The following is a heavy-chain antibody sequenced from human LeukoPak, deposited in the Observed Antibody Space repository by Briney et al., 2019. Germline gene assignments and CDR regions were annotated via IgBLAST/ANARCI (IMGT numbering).Heavy chain of an antibody. D-gene: IGHD1-26*01. Sequence: ASVTVSCTSSGYSFTTFGISWVRQAPGQGLERMGWTSTFDSPNYAQKFQGRVTMTTDTSTTTVYMELESLTSDDTAVYYCTRDWDGRQNCFDPWGQGTLVTVSS. CDR2: TSTFDSP. CDR1: GYSFTTFG. CDR3: TRDWDGRQNCFDP. V-gene: IGHV1-18*01. J-gene: IGHJ5*02.